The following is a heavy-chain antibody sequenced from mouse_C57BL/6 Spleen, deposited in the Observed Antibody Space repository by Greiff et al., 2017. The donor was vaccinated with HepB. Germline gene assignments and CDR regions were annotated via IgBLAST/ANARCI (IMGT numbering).Heavy chain of an antibody. J-gene: IGHJ2*02. CDR2: IDPSDSYT. V-gene: IGHV1-50*01. Sequence: QVQLQQPGAELVKPGASVKLSCKASGYTFTSYWMQWVKQRPGQGLEWIGEIDPSDSYTNYNQKFKGKATLTVDTSSSTAYMQLNSLTSEDSAVYYCERGGRFVYWGKGTSLTVSS. CDR1: GYTFTSYW. CDR3: ERGGRFVY.